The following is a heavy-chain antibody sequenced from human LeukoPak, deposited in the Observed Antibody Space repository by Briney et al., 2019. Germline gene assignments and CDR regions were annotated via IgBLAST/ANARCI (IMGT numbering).Heavy chain of an antibody. Sequence: SVKVSCKASGGTFSSYAISWVRQAPGQGLEWMGRIIPILGIANYAQKFQGRVTTTADKSTSTAYMELSSLRSEDTAVYYCAKIPLGGDYFDYWGQGTLVTVSS. CDR3: AKIPLGGDYFDY. CDR2: IIPILGIA. D-gene: IGHD1-1*01. CDR1: GGTFSSYA. V-gene: IGHV1-69*04. J-gene: IGHJ4*02.